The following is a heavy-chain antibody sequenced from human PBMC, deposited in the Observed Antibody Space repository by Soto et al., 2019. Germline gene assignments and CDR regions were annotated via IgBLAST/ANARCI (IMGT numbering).Heavy chain of an antibody. CDR3: ATGDYLSGPDPDY. CDR2: ISGSGGST. CDR1: GFTFSSYA. V-gene: IGHV3-23*01. D-gene: IGHD3-10*01. J-gene: IGHJ4*02. Sequence: PGGSLRLSCAASGFTFSSYAMSWVRQAPGKGLEWVSAISGSGGSTYYADSVKGRFTISRDNSKNTLYLQMNSLRAEDTGTYYCATGDYLSGPDPDYWGKGTLFTVAS.